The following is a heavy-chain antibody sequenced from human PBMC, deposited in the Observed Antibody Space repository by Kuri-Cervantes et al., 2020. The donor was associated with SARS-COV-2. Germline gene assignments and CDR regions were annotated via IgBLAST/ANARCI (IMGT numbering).Heavy chain of an antibody. CDR2: ISGSGGST. Sequence: LSLTCAASGFTFSSYAMSWVRQAPGKGLEWVSAISGSGGSTYYADSVKGRFTISRDNAKNSLYLQMNSLRAEDTAVYYCARDASPGIAARPAGLDYWGQGTLVTVSS. CDR3: ARDASPGIAARPAGLDY. V-gene: IGHV3-23*01. J-gene: IGHJ4*02. D-gene: IGHD6-6*01. CDR1: GFTFSSYA.